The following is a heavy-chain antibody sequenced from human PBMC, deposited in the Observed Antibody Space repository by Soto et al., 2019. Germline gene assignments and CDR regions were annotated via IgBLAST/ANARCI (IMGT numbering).Heavy chain of an antibody. Sequence: PSETLSLTCTVSGGSINSADYYWSWIRQPPGKGLEWIGYIHYSGSSNYNPSLKSRVTTSVDTSKNQFSLRLNSVTAADTAVYYCVRRSCISTSCYYRWFDSWGQGTLVTVSS. V-gene: IGHV4-30-4*01. J-gene: IGHJ5*01. D-gene: IGHD2-2*01. CDR3: VRRSCISTSCYYRWFDS. CDR1: GGSINSADYY. CDR2: IHYSGSS.